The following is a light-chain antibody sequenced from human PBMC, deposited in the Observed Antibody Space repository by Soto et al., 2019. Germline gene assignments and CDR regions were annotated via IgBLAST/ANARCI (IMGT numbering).Light chain of an antibody. Sequence: DIVLTQPPLSLPVTPGEPASISCRSSQSLLDSDDGNTYLDWYLQKPGQSPQLLIHTLSYRAVGVPNRCSGSRSGADFTLRISRVAAEDVGVYYCIEYIEYPITFGQGTRLDIK. V-gene: IGKV2-40*01. CDR3: IEYIEYPIT. J-gene: IGKJ5*01. CDR2: TLS. CDR1: QSLLDSDDGNTY.